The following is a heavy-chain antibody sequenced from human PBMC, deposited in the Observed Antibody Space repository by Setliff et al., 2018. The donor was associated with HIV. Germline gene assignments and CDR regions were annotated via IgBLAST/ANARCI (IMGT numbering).Heavy chain of an antibody. Sequence: ASVKVSCKASGYTLTSYDINWVRQATGQGLEWMGWMNPNTGDTVYAQKFQGRVTVSLDTSQNQLSLNLSSVTAADTAVYYCARARGLLPYYYLDVWGKGTTVTVSS. J-gene: IGHJ6*03. V-gene: IGHV1-8*01. CDR3: ARARGLLPYYYLDV. D-gene: IGHD3-10*01. CDR1: GYTLTSYD. CDR2: MNPNTGDT.